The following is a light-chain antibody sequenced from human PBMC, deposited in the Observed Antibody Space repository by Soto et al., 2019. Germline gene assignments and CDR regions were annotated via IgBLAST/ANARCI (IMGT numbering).Light chain of an antibody. CDR2: EVT. V-gene: IGLV2-14*01. CDR3: SSYTGSQRV. J-gene: IGLJ1*01. Sequence: QSALTQPASVSGSPGQSITISCTGTSSDVGGYNYVSWYQQHPGKAPKLMIYEVTYRPSGVSDRFSGSKSGNTASLTISGLQAEDEADYYCSSYTGSQRVFGTGTKVTVL. CDR1: SSDVGGYNY.